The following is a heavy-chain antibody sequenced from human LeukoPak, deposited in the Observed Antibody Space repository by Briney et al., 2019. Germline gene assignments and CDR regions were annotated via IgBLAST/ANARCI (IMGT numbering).Heavy chain of an antibody. Sequence: SETLSLTCTVSGGSISSGGFYWSWIRHLPGKGLEWIGYIYYTGATYCKPSLESRVTMSVDTSQNQSSLRMSSMTAADTAVYYCARAGLGIENYYYYMDVWGRGTTVTVSS. CDR3: ARAGLGIENYYYYMDV. V-gene: IGHV4-31*03. CDR2: IYYTGAT. J-gene: IGHJ6*03. CDR1: GGSISSGGFY. D-gene: IGHD1-14*01.